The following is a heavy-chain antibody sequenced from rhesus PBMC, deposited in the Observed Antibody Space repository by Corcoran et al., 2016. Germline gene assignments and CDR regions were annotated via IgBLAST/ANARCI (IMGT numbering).Heavy chain of an antibody. CDR2: IYGSGGLT. D-gene: IGHD1-14*01. CDR1: GGSISSNY. CDR3: ARDYVSWYEYYFDY. J-gene: IGHJ4*01. V-gene: IGHV4-160*01. Sequence: QVQLQESGPGLVKPSETLSLTCAVSGGSISSNYWRWLRQAPGQGLEWIGRIYGSGGLTDYNPSLKSRVTISTDTSKNQFSLNLSSVTAADTAVYYCARDYVSWYEYYFDYWGQGVLVTVSS.